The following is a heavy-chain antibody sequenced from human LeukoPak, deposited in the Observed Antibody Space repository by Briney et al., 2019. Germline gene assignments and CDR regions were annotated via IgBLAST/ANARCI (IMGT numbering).Heavy chain of an antibody. CDR2: ISSSSSYI. Sequence: GGSLRLSCAASGFTFSSYSMNWVRQAPGPGLEWVSSISSSSSYIYYADSVKGRFTISRDNAKNSLYLQMNSLRAEDTAVYYCARDPRSTSCYGPIDYWGQGTLVTVSS. J-gene: IGHJ4*02. V-gene: IGHV3-21*01. CDR3: ARDPRSTSCYGPIDY. CDR1: GFTFSSYS. D-gene: IGHD2-2*01.